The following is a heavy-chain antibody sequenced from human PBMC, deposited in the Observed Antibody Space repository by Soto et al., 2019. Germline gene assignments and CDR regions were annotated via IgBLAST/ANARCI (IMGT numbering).Heavy chain of an antibody. J-gene: IGHJ6*02. V-gene: IGHV3-33*01. CDR3: ARDRGDFWSGYTDGMDV. CDR2: IWYDGSNK. Sequence: QVQLVESGGGVVQPGRSLRLSCAASGFTFSSYGMHWVRQAPGKGLEWVAVIWYDGSNKYYADSVKGRFTISRDNSKNTLYLQMNSLRAEDTAVYYGARDRGDFWSGYTDGMDVWGQGTTVTVSS. CDR1: GFTFSSYG. D-gene: IGHD3-3*01.